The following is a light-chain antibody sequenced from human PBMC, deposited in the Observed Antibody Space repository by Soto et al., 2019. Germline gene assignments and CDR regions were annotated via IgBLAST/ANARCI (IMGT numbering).Light chain of an antibody. V-gene: IGLV7-43*01. J-gene: IGLJ2*01. CDR3: LLYYGGPRA. CDR1: TGAVTSDHY. CDR2: STS. Sequence: QTVVTQEPSLTVSPGGTVTLTCASSTGAVTSDHYANWFQLKPGQAPRALIYSTSDKYSWTPAHFSGSLVGDKAALTLSDVQPEDEADYYYLLYYGGPRAFGGGTKVTVL.